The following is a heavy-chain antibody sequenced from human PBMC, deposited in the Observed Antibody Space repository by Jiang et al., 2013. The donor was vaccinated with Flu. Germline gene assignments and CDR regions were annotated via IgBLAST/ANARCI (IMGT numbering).Heavy chain of an antibody. V-gene: IGHV3-7*03. CDR3: ARVVGGSSGWYSDVYYYYYGMDV. CDR2: IKQDGSEK. Sequence: LVQPGGSLRLSCAASGFTFSSYWMSXVRQAPGKGLEWVANIKQDGSEKYYVDSVKGRFTISRDNAKNSLYLQMNSLRAEDTAVYYCARVVGGSSGWYSDVYYYYYGMDVWGQGTTVTVSS. J-gene: IGHJ6*02. D-gene: IGHD6-19*01. CDR1: GFTFSSYW.